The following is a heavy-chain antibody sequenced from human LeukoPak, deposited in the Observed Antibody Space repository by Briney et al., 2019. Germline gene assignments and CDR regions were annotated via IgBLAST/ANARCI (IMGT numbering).Heavy chain of an antibody. CDR1: GGSISSYC. CDR2: INTGGST. D-gene: IGHD3-10*01. CDR3: ARDQGSGRFYYYYYMDV. J-gene: IGHJ6*03. Sequence: PSETLSLTCTVSGGSISSYCWSWIRQPAGKGLEWIGRINTGGSTNYNPSLKSRVTMSVDTSKNQFSLKLSSVTAADTAVYYCARDQGSGRFYYYYYMDVWGKGTTVTISS. V-gene: IGHV4-4*07.